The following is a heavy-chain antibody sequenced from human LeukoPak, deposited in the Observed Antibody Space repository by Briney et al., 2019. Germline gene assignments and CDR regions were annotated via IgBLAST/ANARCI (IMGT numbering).Heavy chain of an antibody. Sequence: PGGSLRLSCAASGFTFSDYSMNWVRQAPGKGLEWVASISSSSPYIYYTDSVKGRFTISRDNAKNSLYLQMNSLRAEDTAVYYCARDNLRMDTAMVFRAMDVWGKGTTVTVSS. CDR3: ARDNLRMDTAMVFRAMDV. J-gene: IGHJ6*03. CDR2: ISSSSPYI. CDR1: GFTFSDYS. V-gene: IGHV3-21*01. D-gene: IGHD5-18*01.